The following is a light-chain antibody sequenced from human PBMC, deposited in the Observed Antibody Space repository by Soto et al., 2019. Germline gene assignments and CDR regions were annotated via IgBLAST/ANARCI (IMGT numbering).Light chain of an antibody. CDR2: AAS. V-gene: IGKV1-17*01. J-gene: IGKJ1*01. CDR3: LQHNSHFPT. Sequence: IQLTQSPSSLSASVGDRVTITCRASQDIRGALAWYQQKPGKAPKRLIYAASSLQSGVPSRFSGSGSGTEFTLTINSLQPEDFANYYCLQHNSHFPTFGQGTKVEFK. CDR1: QDIRGA.